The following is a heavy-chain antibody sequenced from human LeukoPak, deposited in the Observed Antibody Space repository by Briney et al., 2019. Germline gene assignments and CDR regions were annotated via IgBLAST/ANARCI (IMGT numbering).Heavy chain of an antibody. Sequence: PGGSLRLSCAASGFTFGGYAMGWVRQAPGKGPEWVSAISASGGTTHYADSVKGRFTLSRDNSRNTLDLQLHSLRAEDTAIYYCAKGWLAPGPTYDYWGQGTLVTVSS. J-gene: IGHJ4*02. CDR3: AKGWLAPGPTYDY. V-gene: IGHV3-23*01. CDR2: ISASGGTT. D-gene: IGHD5-12*01. CDR1: GFTFGGYA.